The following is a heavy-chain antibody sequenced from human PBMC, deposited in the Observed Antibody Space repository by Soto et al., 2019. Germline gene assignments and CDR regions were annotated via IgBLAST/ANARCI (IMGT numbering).Heavy chain of an antibody. V-gene: IGHV3-73*01. CDR2: IRSKANGYAT. J-gene: IGHJ5*02. Sequence: EEQLVESGGGLVQPGGSLKLSCAASGFTFSGSVMHWVRQASGKGLEWVGRIRSKANGYATAYVASVKGRFTISRDDSRNTAYLQMNSLKIEDTAVYYCTRGGTGTWRFDPWGQGTLVTVSS. CDR3: TRGGTGTWRFDP. CDR1: GFTFSGSV. D-gene: IGHD1-1*01.